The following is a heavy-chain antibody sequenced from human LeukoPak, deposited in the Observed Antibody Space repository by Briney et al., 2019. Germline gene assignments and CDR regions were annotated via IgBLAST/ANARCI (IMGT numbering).Heavy chain of an antibody. CDR2: IKFDGTAT. CDR1: GFTFRCFW. V-gene: IGHV3-7*03. J-gene: IGHJ5*02. CDR3: ARDLVYSSSFRTNWFDP. D-gene: IGHD6-6*01. Sequence: GGSLRLPCSGFGFTFRCFWMGWVRQAPGKGLEWVANIKFDGTATNYVDSVKGRFTISRDNAKNSLYLQMNSLRAEDTAVYYCARDLVYSSSFRTNWFDPWGQGTLVTVSS.